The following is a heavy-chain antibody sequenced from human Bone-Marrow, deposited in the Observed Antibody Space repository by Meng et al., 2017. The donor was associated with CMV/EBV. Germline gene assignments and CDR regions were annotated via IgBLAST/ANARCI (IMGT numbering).Heavy chain of an antibody. CDR2: INPNSGGT. Sequence: VTGYYMHWVRQAPGQGLEWMGWINPNSGGTNYAQKFQGRVTMTRDTSISTAYMELSRLRSDDTAVYYCAREAYCGGDCYSGNNWFDPWGQGTLVTVSS. D-gene: IGHD2-21*01. CDR1: VTGYY. CDR3: AREAYCGGDCYSGNNWFDP. V-gene: IGHV1-2*02. J-gene: IGHJ5*02.